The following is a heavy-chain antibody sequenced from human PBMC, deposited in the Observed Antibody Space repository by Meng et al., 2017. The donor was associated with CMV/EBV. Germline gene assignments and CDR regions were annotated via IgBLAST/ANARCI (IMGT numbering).Heavy chain of an antibody. Sequence: SKTLSLTCTVSGGSISSSSYYWGWIRQPPGKGLEWIGSIYYSGSTYYNPSLKSRVTISVDTSKNQFSLKLSSVTAADTAVYYCARFERTYGMDVWGQGTTVTVSS. CDR3: ARFERTYGMDV. CDR1: GGSISSSSYY. V-gene: IGHV4-39*07. CDR2: IYYSGST. J-gene: IGHJ6*02.